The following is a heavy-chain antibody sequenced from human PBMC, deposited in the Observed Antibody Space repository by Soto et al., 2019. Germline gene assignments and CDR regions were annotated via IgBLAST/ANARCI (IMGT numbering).Heavy chain of an antibody. CDR3: ARTDLRYGSLDY. CDR2: ISRSSSDI. J-gene: IGHJ4*02. V-gene: IGHV3-21*01. Sequence: EVQLGESGGGLVEPGGSLRLSCAASGFTFSSYSMNWVRQTPGKGLEWVSSISRSSSDIYHADSVKGRFTISRDNAKNSLYLQMNSLRTEDTAVYYCARTDLRYGSLDYWGQGTLVTVSS. CDR1: GFTFSSYS. D-gene: IGHD5-18*01.